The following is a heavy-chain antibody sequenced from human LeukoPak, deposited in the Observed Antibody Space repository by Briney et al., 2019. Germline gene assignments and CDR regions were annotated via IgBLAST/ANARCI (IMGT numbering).Heavy chain of an antibody. Sequence: ASVKVSCKASGYTFTSYYMHWVRQAPGQGLEWMGIINPSGGSTSYAQKFQGRVTMTRDTSTSTVYMELSSLRSEDTAVYYCASASLGYCSSTSCRNAFDIWGQGTMVTVSS. CDR1: GYTFTSYY. V-gene: IGHV1-46*01. J-gene: IGHJ3*02. D-gene: IGHD2-2*01. CDR3: ASASLGYCSSTSCRNAFDI. CDR2: INPSGGST.